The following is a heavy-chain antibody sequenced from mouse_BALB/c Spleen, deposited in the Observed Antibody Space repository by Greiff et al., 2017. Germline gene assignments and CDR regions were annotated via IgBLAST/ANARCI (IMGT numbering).Heavy chain of an antibody. CDR3: ARLGIYDGYLFDY. D-gene: IGHD2-3*01. CDR2: ISSGSSTI. CDR1: GFTFSSFG. V-gene: IGHV5-17*02. J-gene: IGHJ2*01. Sequence: EVMLVESGGGLVQPGGSRKLSCAASGFTFSSFGMHWVRQAPEKGLEWVAYISSGSSTIYYADTVKGRFTISRDNPKNTLFLQMTSLRSEDTAMYYCARLGIYDGYLFDYWGQGTTLTVSS.